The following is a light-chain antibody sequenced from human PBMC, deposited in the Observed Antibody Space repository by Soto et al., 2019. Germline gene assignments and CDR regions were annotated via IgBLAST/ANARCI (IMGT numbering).Light chain of an antibody. CDR2: QVS. V-gene: IGLV2-14*01. J-gene: IGLJ3*02. Sequence: QSVLTQPASVSGSPGQSITISCTGTSSDVGGYYYVSWYQHHPGKAPKLMIYQVSNRPSGVSNRFSGSKSGNTASLTISGLQVEDEADYYCQSYDSSLGGFWVFGGGTKLTVL. CDR3: QSYDSSLGGFWV. CDR1: SSDVGGYYY.